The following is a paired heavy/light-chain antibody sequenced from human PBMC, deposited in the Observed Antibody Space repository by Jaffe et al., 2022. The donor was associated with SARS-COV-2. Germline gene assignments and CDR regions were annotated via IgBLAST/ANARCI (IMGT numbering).Light chain of an antibody. V-gene: IGKV4-1*01. CDR3: QQYYGTPRT. CDR2: WAS. Sequence: DIVMTQSPDSLAVSLGERATINCKSSQSVLYSSNNRNYLAWYQQKPGQPPKLLIYWASTRESGVPDRFSGSGSGTDFTLTISSLQAEDVAVYYCQQYYGTPRTFGQGTKVEIK. CDR1: QSVLYSSNNRNY. J-gene: IGKJ1*01.
Heavy chain of an antibody. Sequence: QVQLQESGPGLVKPSQTLSLTCTVSGGSISSGGYYWSWIRQHPGKGLEWIGYIYSSGSTYYNPSLKSRVTISVDTSKNQFSLKLTSVTAADTAVYYCARAGVGFSGYDWALPSDCWGQGTLVTVSS. CDR2: IYSSGST. V-gene: IGHV4-31*03. CDR3: ARAGVGFSGYDWALPSDC. J-gene: IGHJ4*02. D-gene: IGHD5-12*01. CDR1: GGSISSGGYY.